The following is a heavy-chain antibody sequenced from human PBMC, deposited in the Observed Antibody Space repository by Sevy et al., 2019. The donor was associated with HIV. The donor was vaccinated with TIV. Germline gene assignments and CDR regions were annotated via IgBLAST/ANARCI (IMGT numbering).Heavy chain of an antibody. D-gene: IGHD5-18*01. J-gene: IGHJ4*02. CDR3: ASMRRGYSYGYFY. Sequence: SETLSLTCAVSGGSISSGGYSWSWIRQPPGKGLEWIGYIYHSGSTDYNPSLKSRVTISVDRSKNQFSLKLSSVTAADTPLYYCASMRRGYSYGYFYWGQGTLVTVSS. CDR1: GGSISSGGYS. V-gene: IGHV4-30-2*01. CDR2: IYHSGST.